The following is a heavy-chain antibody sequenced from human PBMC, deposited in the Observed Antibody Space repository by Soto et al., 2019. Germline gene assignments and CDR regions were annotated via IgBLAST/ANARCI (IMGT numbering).Heavy chain of an antibody. D-gene: IGHD6-19*01. CDR1: GGSFSGYY. V-gene: IGHV4-34*01. CDR3: ARGSRGSSGCFDP. CDR2: INHSGST. J-gene: IGHJ5*02. Sequence: QVQLQQWGAGLLKPSETLSLTCAVYGGSFSGYYWSWIRQPPGKGLEWIGEINHSGSTNYNPSLKSRVTISVDTSKNQFSLKLSSVTAADTAVYYYARGSRGSSGCFDPWGQGTLVTVSS.